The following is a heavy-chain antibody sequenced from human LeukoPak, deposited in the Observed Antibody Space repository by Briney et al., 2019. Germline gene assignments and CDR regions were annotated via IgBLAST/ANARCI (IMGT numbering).Heavy chain of an antibody. J-gene: IGHJ4*02. V-gene: IGHV4-34*01. CDR3: ASHYDTSGYFY. D-gene: IGHD3-22*01. CDR1: GGPFSGFY. CDR2: INHSGST. Sequence: SETLSLTCAVYGGPFSGFYWSWIRQPPGKGLEWIEEINHSGSTDYNPSLKSRVTISVDTSKNQFSLKLSSVTAADTAVYYCASHYDTSGYFYWGQGTLVTVSS.